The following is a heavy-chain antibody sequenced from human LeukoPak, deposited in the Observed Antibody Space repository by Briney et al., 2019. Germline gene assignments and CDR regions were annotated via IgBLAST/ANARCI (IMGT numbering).Heavy chain of an antibody. Sequence: PGGSLRLSCAASGFTFSSYVMHWVRQAPGKGLEWVAFIRFDGSNEYYADSVKGRFTISRDNSKNTLYLQMNSLRAEDTAVYYCAKPLGPIQLWLGIDYWGQGTLVTVSS. CDR3: AKPLGPIQLWLGIDY. CDR1: GFTFSSYV. J-gene: IGHJ4*02. D-gene: IGHD5-18*01. V-gene: IGHV3-30*02. CDR2: IRFDGSNE.